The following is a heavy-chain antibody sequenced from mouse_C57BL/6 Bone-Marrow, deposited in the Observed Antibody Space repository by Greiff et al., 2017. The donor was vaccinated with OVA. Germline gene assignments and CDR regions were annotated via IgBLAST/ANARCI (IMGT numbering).Heavy chain of an antibody. CDR2: INPNNGGT. CDR1: GYTFTDYY. D-gene: IGHD2-3*01. CDR3: SRGVDGYYWFAY. V-gene: IGHV1-18*01. Sequence: EVQLQQSGPELVKPGASVKIPCKASGYTFTDYYMDWVKQSHGKSLEWIGDINPNNGGTIYNQKFKGKATLTVDKSSSTAYMELRILRSEDTAVYYCSRGVDGYYWFAYWGQGTLVTVSA. J-gene: IGHJ3*01.